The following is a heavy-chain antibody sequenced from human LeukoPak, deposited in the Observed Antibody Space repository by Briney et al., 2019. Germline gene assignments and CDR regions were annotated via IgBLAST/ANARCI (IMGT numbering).Heavy chain of an antibody. CDR2: IYHSGST. CDR3: ARDSALAQAVMDY. D-gene: IGHD6-19*01. V-gene: IGHV4-38-2*02. Sequence: SETLSLTCTVSGYSISSGYYWGWIRQPPGKGLEWIGSIYHSGSTYYNPSLKSRVTISLDTSNNQFSLKLSSVTAADTAVYYCARDSALAQAVMDYWGQGTLVTVSS. J-gene: IGHJ4*02. CDR1: GYSISSGYY.